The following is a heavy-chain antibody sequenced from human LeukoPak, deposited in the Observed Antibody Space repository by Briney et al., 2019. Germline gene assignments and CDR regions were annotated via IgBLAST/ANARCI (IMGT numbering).Heavy chain of an antibody. D-gene: IGHD3-9*01. CDR3: AKRGVVIRVILIGFHKEAYYFDS. CDR1: GITLSNYG. CDR2: ISGSGGRS. J-gene: IGHJ4*02. Sequence: GGSLRLSCAVSGITLSNYGMSWVRQAPGKGLECVAGISGSGGRSNYADSVKGRFTISRDTPKNTLYLQMNSLRAEDTAVYFCAKRGVVIRVILIGFHKEAYYFDSWGQGALVTVSS. V-gene: IGHV3-23*01.